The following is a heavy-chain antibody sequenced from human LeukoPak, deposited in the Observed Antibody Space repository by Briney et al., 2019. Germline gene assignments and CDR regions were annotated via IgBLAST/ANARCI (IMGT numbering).Heavy chain of an antibody. D-gene: IGHD1-26*01. CDR1: GYTLTELS. J-gene: IGHJ4*02. V-gene: IGHV1-24*01. Sequence: ASVKVSCKVSGYTLTELSMHWVRQAPGKGLEWMGGFDPEDGETIYAQKFQGRVTMTTDTSTSTAYMELRSLRSDDTAVYYCARPIIVGATGEYYFDYWGQGTPVTVSS. CDR3: ARPIIVGATGEYYFDY. CDR2: FDPEDGET.